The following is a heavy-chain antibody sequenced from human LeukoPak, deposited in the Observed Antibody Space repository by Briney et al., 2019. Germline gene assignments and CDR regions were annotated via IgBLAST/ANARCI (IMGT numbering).Heavy chain of an antibody. CDR2: INHSGST. V-gene: IGHV4-34*01. CDR3: GRGKPGNPRSEWFDP. J-gene: IGHJ5*02. D-gene: IGHD1-14*01. CDR1: GGSFSGYY. Sequence: SETLSLTCAVYGGSFSGYYWSWIRQPPGKGLEWIGEINHSGSTNYNPSLKSRVTISVDTSKNQFSLKLSSVTAADTAVYYCGRGKPGNPRSEWFDPWGQGTLVTVSS.